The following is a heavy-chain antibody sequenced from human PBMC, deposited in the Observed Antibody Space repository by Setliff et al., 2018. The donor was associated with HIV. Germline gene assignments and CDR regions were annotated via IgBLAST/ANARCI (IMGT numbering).Heavy chain of an antibody. CDR3: ARDRAYASFDY. Sequence: GGSLRLSCAASEFTFTISWMNWVRQAPGKGLEWVANINPDGSHRDYVDSVKGRFTISRDNAKNSLYLQMNSLRAEDTAVYYCARDRAYASFDYWGQGALVTVSS. D-gene: IGHD3-16*01. CDR2: INPDGSHR. CDR1: EFTFTISW. V-gene: IGHV3-7*03. J-gene: IGHJ4*02.